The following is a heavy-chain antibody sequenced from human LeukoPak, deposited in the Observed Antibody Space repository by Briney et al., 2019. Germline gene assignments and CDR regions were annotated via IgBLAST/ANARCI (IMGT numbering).Heavy chain of an antibody. CDR2: INHSGST. V-gene: IGHV4-34*01. D-gene: IGHD2-21*02. CDR3: ARGHEHIVVVTAISDWFDP. CDR1: GGSFSGYY. Sequence: SETLSLTCAAYGGSFSGYYWSWIRQPPGKGLEWIGEINHSGSTNYNPSLKSRVTISVDTSKNQFSLKLSSVTAADTAVYYCARGHEHIVVVTAISDWFDPWGQGTLVTVSS. J-gene: IGHJ5*02.